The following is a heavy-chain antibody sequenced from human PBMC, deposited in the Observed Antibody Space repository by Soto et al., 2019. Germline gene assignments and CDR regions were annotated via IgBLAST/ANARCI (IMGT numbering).Heavy chain of an antibody. V-gene: IGHV3-33*01. CDR2: IWYDGSNK. CDR3: ARGRIAVATAFDY. Sequence: QVQLVESGGGVVQPGRSLRLSCAASGFTFSSYGMHWVRQAPGKGLEWVAVIWYDGSNKYYADSVKGRFTISRDNSKNTLYLQMNSLRAEDTAAYYCARGRIAVATAFDYWGQGTLVTVSS. J-gene: IGHJ4*02. D-gene: IGHD6-19*01. CDR1: GFTFSSYG.